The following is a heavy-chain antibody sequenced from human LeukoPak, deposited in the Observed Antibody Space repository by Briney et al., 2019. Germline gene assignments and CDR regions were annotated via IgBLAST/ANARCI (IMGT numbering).Heavy chain of an antibody. V-gene: IGHV5-51*01. CDR1: GYSFSSYW. Sequence: GESLKISCKGSGYSFSSYWIGWVRQMPGKGLEWMGIIFPGDCDTRYSPSFQGHVTISADKSISTAYMRWNSLKASDTAMYFCARRNDYYGLDVWGQGTTVTVSS. CDR2: IFPGDCDT. J-gene: IGHJ6*02. D-gene: IGHD2-8*01. CDR3: ARRNDYYGLDV.